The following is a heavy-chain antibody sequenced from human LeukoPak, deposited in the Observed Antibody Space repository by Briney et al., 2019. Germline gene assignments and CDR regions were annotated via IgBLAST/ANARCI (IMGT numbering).Heavy chain of an antibody. CDR3: AKDSSGWNNWFDP. CDR1: GFTFSSYG. J-gene: IGHJ5*02. D-gene: IGHD6-19*01. V-gene: IGHV3-30*18. Sequence: GGSLRLSCAASGFTFSSYGMHWVRQAPGKGLEWVAVISYDGSNKYYADSVKGRFTISRDNSKNTLHLQMNSLRAEDTAVYYCAKDSSGWNNWFDPWGQGTLVTVSS. CDR2: ISYDGSNK.